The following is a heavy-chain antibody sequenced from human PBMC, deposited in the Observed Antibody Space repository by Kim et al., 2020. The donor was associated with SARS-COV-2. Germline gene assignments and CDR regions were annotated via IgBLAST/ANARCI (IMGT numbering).Heavy chain of an antibody. J-gene: IGHJ5*02. CDR3: AREESPGNWCWFDL. CDR1: RHTFSDYY. Sequence: ASVKVSCKASRHTFSDYYIHWVRQAPGQGLEWMGWVDPNSDKRDHAKKFQGRVTMARDTSVNTVYLELSRLTSDDTAVYYYAREESPGNWCWFDLLCQGT. D-gene: IGHD3-10*01. CDR2: VDPNSDKR. V-gene: IGHV1-2*02.